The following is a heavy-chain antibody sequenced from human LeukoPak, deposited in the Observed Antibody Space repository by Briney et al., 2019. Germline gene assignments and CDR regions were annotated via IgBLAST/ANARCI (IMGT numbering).Heavy chain of an antibody. V-gene: IGHV4-4*02. Sequence: SETLSLTCAVSGGSITTTNWWSWVRQPPGKGLEWIGEVHLNGATNYNPPLESRFSMSIDKSNNHLSLEVTSVTAADTAMYYCTRESGAFSPSGFWGQGTLVTVSS. J-gene: IGHJ1*01. CDR3: TRESGAFSPSGF. CDR2: VHLNGAT. D-gene: IGHD1-26*01. CDR1: GGSITTTNW.